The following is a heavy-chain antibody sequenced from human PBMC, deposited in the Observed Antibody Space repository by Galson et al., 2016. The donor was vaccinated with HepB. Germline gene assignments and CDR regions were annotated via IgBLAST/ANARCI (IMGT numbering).Heavy chain of an antibody. CDR3: AGKYCSGSNCFC. D-gene: IGHD2-15*01. J-gene: IGHJ4*02. V-gene: IGHV3-23*01. Sequence: SLRLSCAASGFTFSSYAMHWVRQGPGKGLEWVSSISDAGGDTYYADSVKGRFTISRDNSKSTLYLQMNTLRADDTAVYYCAGKYCSGSNCFCGGQGTLVTVSS. CDR1: GFTFSSYA. CDR2: ISDAGGDT.